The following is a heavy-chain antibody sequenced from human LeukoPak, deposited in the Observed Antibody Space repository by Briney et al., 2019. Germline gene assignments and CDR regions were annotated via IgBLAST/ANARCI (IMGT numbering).Heavy chain of an antibody. CDR1: GGTLISYA. CDR3: ARRGVKPWLVYYYYMDV. J-gene: IGHJ6*03. V-gene: IGHV1-69*01. Sequence: SVKVSCKASGGTLISYAISWVRQAPGQGLEWTGGIIPIFGTSNYTQTFHVRVTITADYSTSTAYMELSSLVTAATSVYYCARRGVKPWLVYYYYMDVWAKETTVPVSS. D-gene: IGHD6-19*01. CDR2: IIPIFGTS.